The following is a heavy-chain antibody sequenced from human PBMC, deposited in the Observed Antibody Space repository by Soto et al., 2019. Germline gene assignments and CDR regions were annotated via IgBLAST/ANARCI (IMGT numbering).Heavy chain of an antibody. CDR3: AREPQVGSGRYYTFYYCYGMDV. V-gene: IGHV1-69*01. D-gene: IGHD3-10*01. CDR1: GGTFSSYA. CDR2: IIPIFGTA. J-gene: IGHJ6*02. Sequence: QVQLVQSGAEVKKPGSSVKVSCKASGGTFSSYAISWVRQAPGQGLEWMGGIIPIFGTANYAQKFQGRVTITANEATSTAYMELSSLRSADTAVYYCAREPQVGSGRYYTFYYCYGMDVWGQGTTVTVSS.